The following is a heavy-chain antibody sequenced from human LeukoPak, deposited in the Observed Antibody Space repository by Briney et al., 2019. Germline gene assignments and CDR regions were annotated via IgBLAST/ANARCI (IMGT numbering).Heavy chain of an antibody. Sequence: GGSLRLSCAASVYTFGSYAMSWVRKAPWKGLEWVSAISGSGGSTYYADSVKGRFTISRDNSKNTLYLQMNSLRAEDTAVYYCAKLGQDPTFGGVIIGYFDYWGQGTLVTVSS. CDR1: VYTFGSYA. CDR3: AKLGQDPTFGGVIIGYFDY. J-gene: IGHJ4*02. CDR2: ISGSGGST. D-gene: IGHD3-16*02. V-gene: IGHV3-23*01.